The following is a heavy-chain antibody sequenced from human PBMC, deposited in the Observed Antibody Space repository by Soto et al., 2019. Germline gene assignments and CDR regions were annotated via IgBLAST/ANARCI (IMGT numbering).Heavy chain of an antibody. CDR3: ARPSSGWENWFDP. Sequence: GGSLRLSCAASGFTFRSYAMSWVRQAPGKGLEWVSGISGSGISTHYADSVKGRFTVSRDNSRNTLYLQMNSLRDDDTAVYYCARPSSGWENWFDPWGQGTLVTVSS. J-gene: IGHJ5*02. V-gene: IGHV3-23*01. CDR2: ISGSGIST. D-gene: IGHD6-19*01. CDR1: GFTFRSYA.